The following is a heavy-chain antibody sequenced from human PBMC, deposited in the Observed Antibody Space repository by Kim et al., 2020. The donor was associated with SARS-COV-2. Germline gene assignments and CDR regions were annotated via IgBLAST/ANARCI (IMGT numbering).Heavy chain of an antibody. V-gene: IGHV4-34*01. CDR3: ARVRGIQLWFRWFDP. CDR1: GGSFSGYY. D-gene: IGHD5-18*01. J-gene: IGHJ5*02. CDR2: INHSGST. Sequence: SETLSLTCAVYGGSFSGYYWSWIRQPPGKGLEWIGEINHSGSTNYNPSLKSRVTISVDTSKNQFSLKLSSVTAADTAVYYCARVRGIQLWFRWFDPWGQG.